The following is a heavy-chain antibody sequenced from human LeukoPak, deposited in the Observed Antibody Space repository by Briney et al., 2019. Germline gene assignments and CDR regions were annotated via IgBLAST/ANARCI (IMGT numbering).Heavy chain of an antibody. D-gene: IGHD3-10*01. CDR3: ARRRTNYYGSGSYFDY. Sequence: SEALSLTCTVSGGSINSSSYYWGWIRQPPGKGLEWIGSIYYSGSTYYNPSLKSRVTISVDTSKKQFSLKLSSVTAADTAVYYCARRRTNYYGSGSYFDYWGQGTLVTVSS. CDR2: IYYSGST. V-gene: IGHV4-39*01. CDR1: GGSINSSSYY. J-gene: IGHJ4*02.